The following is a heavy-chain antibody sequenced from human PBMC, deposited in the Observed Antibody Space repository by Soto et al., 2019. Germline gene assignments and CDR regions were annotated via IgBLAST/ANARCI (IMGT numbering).Heavy chain of an antibody. CDR3: VKAAVTSGTRWSDL. CDR2: INSDNA. V-gene: IGHV3-74*01. Sequence: PGGPLSLSGAASGCPFSSYWIHWVRQALGKELVWVSRINSDNAASPDSVNGTFNIYRDNAKNSIYPQMNSLKVEDTPVYYYVKAAVTSGTRWSDLWGPGPLVTV. D-gene: IGHD2-15*01. CDR1: GCPFSSYW. J-gene: IGHJ5*02.